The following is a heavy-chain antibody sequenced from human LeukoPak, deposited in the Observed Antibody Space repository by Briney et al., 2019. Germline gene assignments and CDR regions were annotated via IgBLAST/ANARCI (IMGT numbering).Heavy chain of an antibody. CDR2: IIPILGIA. CDR3: ARVSRYYGSGSYYFDY. J-gene: IGHJ4*02. CDR1: GYTFTGYY. D-gene: IGHD3-10*01. V-gene: IGHV1-69*04. Sequence: SVKVSCKASGYTFTGYYMHWVRQAPGQGLEWMGRIIPILGIANYAQKFQGRVTITADKSTSTAYMELSSLRSEDTAVYYCARVSRYYGSGSYYFDYWGQGTLVTVSS.